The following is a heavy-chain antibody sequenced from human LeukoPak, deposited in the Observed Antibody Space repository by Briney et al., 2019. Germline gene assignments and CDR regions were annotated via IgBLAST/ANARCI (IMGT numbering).Heavy chain of an antibody. CDR1: GGSITSGDYY. CDR2: IYYSGTT. D-gene: IGHD3-10*01. V-gene: IGHV4-31*03. Sequence: SETLSLTCTVSGGSITSGDYYWSWIRQHPGKGLEWIGYIYYSGTTYYNPSLKSRVTISVDTSKKQFSLKLSSVTAADTALYYCARSSYYGSGTTSFDPWGQGTLVIVSS. CDR3: ARSSYYGSGTTSFDP. J-gene: IGHJ5*02.